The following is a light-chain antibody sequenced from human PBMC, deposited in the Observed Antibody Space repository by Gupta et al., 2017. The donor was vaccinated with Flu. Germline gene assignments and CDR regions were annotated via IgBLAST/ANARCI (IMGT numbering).Light chain of an antibody. CDR2: QAS. V-gene: IGKV1-5*03. J-gene: IGKJ1*01. CDR3: QQYYSSPWT. CDR1: HSTSSW. Sequence: DIQMTQAPSILSASVVDRVTTTFQASHSTSSWLAWYQQKPGKAPKLLIYQASRLESGVPSRFSGSGSGTEFTHTISSLQPDEFATYYCQQYYSSPWTFGQGTRVEMK.